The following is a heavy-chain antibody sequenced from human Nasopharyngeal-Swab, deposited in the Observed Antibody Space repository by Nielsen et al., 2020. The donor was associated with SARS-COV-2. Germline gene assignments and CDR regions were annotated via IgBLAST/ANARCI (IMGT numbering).Heavy chain of an antibody. J-gene: IGHJ5*02. CDR1: GYTFTSYG. CDR2: ISAYNGNT. V-gene: IGHV1-18*01. CDR3: ATEFYGSGSYYSNWFDP. Sequence: ASVKVSCKASGYTFTSYGISWVRQAPGQGLEWMGWISAYNGNTNYAQKLQGRVTMTTDTSTSTAYMELRSLRSDDTVVYYCATEFYGSGSYYSNWFDPWGQGTLVTVSS. D-gene: IGHD3-10*01.